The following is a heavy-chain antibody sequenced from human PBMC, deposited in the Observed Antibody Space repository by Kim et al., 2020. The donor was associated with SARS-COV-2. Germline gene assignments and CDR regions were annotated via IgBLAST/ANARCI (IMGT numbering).Heavy chain of an antibody. Sequence: ASVKVSCKASGYTFTSYGMNWVRQAPGQRLEWMGWINAGNGNTKYSQKFQDRVTITRDTSASTAHMELSSLRSEDTAVYYCARDITSGGVIGYFAYWGQGTLVTVSS. CDR1: GYTFTSYG. CDR2: INAGNGNT. D-gene: IGHD3-16*02. J-gene: IGHJ4*02. CDR3: ARDITSGGVIGYFAY. V-gene: IGHV1-3*01.